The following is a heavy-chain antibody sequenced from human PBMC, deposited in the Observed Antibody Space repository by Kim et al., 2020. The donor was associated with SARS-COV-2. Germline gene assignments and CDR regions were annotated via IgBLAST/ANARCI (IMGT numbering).Heavy chain of an antibody. D-gene: IGHD2-15*01. CDR3: VRDAGGY. V-gene: IGHV3-53*01. Sequence: YSGGNTYYSDSVMGRLTISRDNSKNTRYLQMNSLSADDTAVYYCVRDAGGYWGQGTLVTVSS. CDR2: YSGGNT. J-gene: IGHJ4*02.